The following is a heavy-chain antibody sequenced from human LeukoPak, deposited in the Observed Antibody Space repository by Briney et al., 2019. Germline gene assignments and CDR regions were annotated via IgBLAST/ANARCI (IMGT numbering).Heavy chain of an antibody. V-gene: IGHV3-74*01. CDR1: GFTFSTYW. CDR2: INGDGTST. Sequence: GGSLRLSCAASGFTFSTYWMYWFRQAPGRGLVWVSRINGDGTSTSYADSVKGRFTISRDNAKSSLYLQMNSLRAEDTAIYYCERDFIWGQGAPVTVSS. J-gene: IGHJ4*02. D-gene: IGHD3-10*01. CDR3: ERDFI.